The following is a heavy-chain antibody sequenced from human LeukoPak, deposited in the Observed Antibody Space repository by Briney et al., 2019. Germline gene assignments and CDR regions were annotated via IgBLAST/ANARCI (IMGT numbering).Heavy chain of an antibody. V-gene: IGHV3-7*01. J-gene: IGHJ5*02. CDR3: ARDRENYCSSPSCYSWFDP. CDR2: IKQDGSEK. D-gene: IGHD2-2*02. Sequence: GGSLRLSCAASGFTFSSYWMSWVRQAPGKGLEWVANIKQDGSEKYYVDSVKGRFTISRDNAKNSLYLQMNSLRAEDTAVYYCARDRENYCSSPSCYSWFDPWGQGTLVTVSS. CDR1: GFTFSSYW.